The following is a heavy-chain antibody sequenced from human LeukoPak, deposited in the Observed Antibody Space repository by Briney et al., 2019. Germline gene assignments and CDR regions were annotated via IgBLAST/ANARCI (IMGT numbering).Heavy chain of an antibody. CDR2: IIPILGIA. D-gene: IGHD5-18*01. Sequence: SVKVSCKASGGTFSSYAISWVRQAPGQGLEWMGRIIPILGIANYAQKFQGRVTITADKSTSTAYMELSSLRSEDTAVYYCARDLSNTAMVILDYWGQGTLVTVSS. CDR3: ARDLSNTAMVILDY. CDR1: GGTFSSYA. J-gene: IGHJ4*02. V-gene: IGHV1-69*04.